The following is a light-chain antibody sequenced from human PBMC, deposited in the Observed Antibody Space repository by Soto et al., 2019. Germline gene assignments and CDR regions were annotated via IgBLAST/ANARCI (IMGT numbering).Light chain of an antibody. CDR3: QQRSNWPPLFT. CDR2: DAS. Sequence: EIALTQSPATLSLSPGERATLSCRASQSVSSYLAWYQQKPGQAPRLLIYDASNRATGIPARFSGSGSGTDFTLTISSLEPEDFVVYYCQQRSNWPPLFTFGPGTKVEIK. J-gene: IGKJ3*01. CDR1: QSVSSY. V-gene: IGKV3-11*01.